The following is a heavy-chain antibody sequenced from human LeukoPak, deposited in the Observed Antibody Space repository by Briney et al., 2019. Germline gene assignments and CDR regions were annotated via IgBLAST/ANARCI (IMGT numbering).Heavy chain of an antibody. CDR2: ISSSGSTI. J-gene: IGHJ4*02. D-gene: IGHD5-18*01. CDR3: AKDKASRYSYGFDY. Sequence: GGSLRLSCAASGFTFSSYEMNWVRQAPGKGLEWVSYISSSGSTIYYADSVKGRFTISRDNAKNSLYLQMNSLRAEDTALYYCAKDKASRYSYGFDYWGQGTLVTVSS. V-gene: IGHV3-48*03. CDR1: GFTFSSYE.